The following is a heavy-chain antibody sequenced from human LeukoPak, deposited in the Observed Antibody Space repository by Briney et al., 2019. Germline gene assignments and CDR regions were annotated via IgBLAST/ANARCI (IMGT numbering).Heavy chain of an antibody. Sequence: AAVKVSCKACFGTFSSYAISGVRQAPGRELVWVGGIISICGTANYADKFQGSVTITTDESTSTAYMEMSSLRSEDTAVYSCARAGTTGTTGFDYWGRGTLVTVSS. CDR3: ARAGTTGTTGFDY. V-gene: IGHV1-69*05. J-gene: IGHJ4*02. D-gene: IGHD1-1*01. CDR2: IISICGTA. CDR1: FGTFSSYA.